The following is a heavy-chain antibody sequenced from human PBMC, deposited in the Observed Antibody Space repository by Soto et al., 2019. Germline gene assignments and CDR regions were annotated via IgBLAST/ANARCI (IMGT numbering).Heavy chain of an antibody. V-gene: IGHV5-51*01. CDR1: GYSFASYW. D-gene: IGHD6-13*01. J-gene: IGHJ6*04. Sequence: SGESLRISCKGAGYSFASYWICWIRQMPGKGLEWMGIIYPGDSDTRYSPSFQGQVTISADKSISTAYLQWSSLKASDTAMYYCARDYSSSPYYGMDVWRKRTTVTVSS. CDR2: IYPGDSDT. CDR3: ARDYSSSPYYGMDV.